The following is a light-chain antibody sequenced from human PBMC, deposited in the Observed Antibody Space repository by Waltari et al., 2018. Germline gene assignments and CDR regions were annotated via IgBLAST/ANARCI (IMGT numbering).Light chain of an antibody. CDR2: EAN. Sequence: FVLTQPHSVSEYPGQSVTISCTRSSGSIATSFVQWYQKRPGRAPTTVIYEANQRPSGVTDRFSGSIEPSSNSASLTISGLRSDDEADYYCQSYDSRIVFGGGTKLTVL. J-gene: IGLJ2*01. CDR3: QSYDSRIV. V-gene: IGLV6-57*04. CDR1: SGSIATSF.